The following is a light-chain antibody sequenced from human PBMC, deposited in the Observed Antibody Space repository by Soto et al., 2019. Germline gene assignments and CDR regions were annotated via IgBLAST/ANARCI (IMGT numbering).Light chain of an antibody. CDR2: AAS. V-gene: IGKV1-39*01. J-gene: IGKJ1*01. CDR3: QQSYSTPWT. CDR1: QSISSY. Sequence: IQMTQSPSSLSASVGDRVTITCRASQSISSYLNWYQQKPGKAPKLLIYAASSLQSGVPSRFSGSGSGTDFTLTISRLQPEDFATYYCQQSYSTPWTFGQGTKVDIK.